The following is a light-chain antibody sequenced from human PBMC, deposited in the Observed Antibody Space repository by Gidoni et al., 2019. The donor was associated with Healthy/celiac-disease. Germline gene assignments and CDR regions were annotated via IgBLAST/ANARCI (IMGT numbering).Light chain of an antibody. CDR3: VLYVGSGMV. V-gene: IGLV8-61*01. CDR2: STN. CDR1: SGSVSTSYY. J-gene: IGLJ2*01. Sequence: QTVVTQEPSFSVSPGGTVTLTCGLSSGSVSTSYYPSWYQQTPGQAPRTLIYSTNPRSSGVPDRFSGSILGNKAALTITGAQADDESDYYCVLYVGSGMVFGGGTKLTVL.